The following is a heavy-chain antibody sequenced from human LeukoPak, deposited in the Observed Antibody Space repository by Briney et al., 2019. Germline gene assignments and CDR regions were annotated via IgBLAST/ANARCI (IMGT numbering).Heavy chain of an antibody. CDR1: GFTFSSYG. V-gene: IGHV3-30*18. Sequence: GRSLRLSCAASGFTFSSYGMHWVRQAPGKGLEWVAVISYDGSNKYYADSVKGRFTNSRDNSKNTLYLQMNSLRAEDTAVYYCAKGDNWNEDGGLGYWGQGTLVTVSS. CDR2: ISYDGSNK. J-gene: IGHJ4*02. D-gene: IGHD1-1*01. CDR3: AKGDNWNEDGGLGY.